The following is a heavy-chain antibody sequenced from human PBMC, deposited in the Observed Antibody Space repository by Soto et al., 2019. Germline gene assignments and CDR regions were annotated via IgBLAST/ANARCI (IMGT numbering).Heavy chain of an antibody. D-gene: IGHD1-26*01. CDR1: RYSFTCYW. V-gene: IGHV5-51*01. CDR3: ARQRRRGAPGDY. Sequence: AESRNFCCKVSRYSFTCYWIHSLRHLPGKGLEWMGIIYPGDSDTRYSPSSQGQVTISADKSISTAYLQWSSLKASDTAMYYCARQRRRGAPGDYWGQGTLVTVSS. CDR2: IYPGDSDT. J-gene: IGHJ4*02.